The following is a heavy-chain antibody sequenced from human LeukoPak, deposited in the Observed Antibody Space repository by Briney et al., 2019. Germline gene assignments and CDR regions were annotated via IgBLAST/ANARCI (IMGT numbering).Heavy chain of an antibody. D-gene: IGHD6-19*01. CDR3: ARDIGIAVAGRLPDY. Sequence: GGSLRLSCAASGFTFSSYSMNWVRQAPGKELEWVSSISSSSSYIFYADSVKGRFTISRDNAKNSLYLQMNSLRAEDTAVYYCARDIGIAVAGRLPDYWGQGTLVTVSS. V-gene: IGHV3-21*01. CDR2: ISSSSSYI. J-gene: IGHJ4*02. CDR1: GFTFSSYS.